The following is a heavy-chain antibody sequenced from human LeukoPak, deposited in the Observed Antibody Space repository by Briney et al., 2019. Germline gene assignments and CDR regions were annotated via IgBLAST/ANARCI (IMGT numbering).Heavy chain of an antibody. V-gene: IGHV3-23*01. CDR1: GFTFSTYA. D-gene: IGHD2-8*02. Sequence: GASLRLSCAASGFTFSTYAMSWVRQSPGRRLEWVAAISGSNPGTYHADSVKGRFTISRDNSKNTLHLQMRSLRAEDSAIYYCAKASLGHCTGAFCYHFDSWGQGTLVTVSS. J-gene: IGHJ4*02. CDR3: AKASLGHCTGAFCYHFDS. CDR2: ISGSNPGT.